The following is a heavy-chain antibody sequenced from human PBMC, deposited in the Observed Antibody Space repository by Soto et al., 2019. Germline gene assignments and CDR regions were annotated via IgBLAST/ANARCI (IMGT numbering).Heavy chain of an antibody. CDR3: ASKYYYDSGGYYI. Sequence: GGSLRLSCAASGFTVSSNYMSWVRQAPGQGLEWVSVIYSGGSTYYADSVKGRFTISRDNSKSTLYLQMNSLRAEDTAVYYCASKYYYDSGGYYIWGPGALVTVSS. CDR2: IYSGGST. J-gene: IGHJ4*02. D-gene: IGHD3-22*01. V-gene: IGHV3-53*01. CDR1: GFTVSSNY.